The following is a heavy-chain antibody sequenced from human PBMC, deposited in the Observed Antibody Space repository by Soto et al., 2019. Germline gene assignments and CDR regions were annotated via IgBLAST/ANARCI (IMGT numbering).Heavy chain of an antibody. CDR1: GFTLTNVW. CDR2: IKSKADGGTT. D-gene: IGHD5-18*01. V-gene: IGHV3-15*07. CDR3: SHGYGQYFNT. Sequence: EVQLVESGGGLVKPGGSLRLSCAVSGFTLTNVWMNWVRQAPGKGLEWVGRIKSKADGGTTDYAAPVKGRFIISRDDSNNTLYLQMNSLKIEDTAVYYCSHGYGQYFNTWGQGTLVTVSS. J-gene: IGHJ5*02.